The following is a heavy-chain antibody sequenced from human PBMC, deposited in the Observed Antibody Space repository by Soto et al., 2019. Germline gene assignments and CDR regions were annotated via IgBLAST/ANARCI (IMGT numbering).Heavy chain of an antibody. CDR1: GFTFSDYY. V-gene: IGHV3-11*01. CDR3: ARVKSGVNYYGSVSHQYYFDY. CDR2: ISSSGSTI. D-gene: IGHD3-10*01. J-gene: IGHJ4*02. Sequence: GGSLRLSCAASGFTFSDYYMSWIRQAPGKGLEWVSYISSSGSTIYYADSVKGRFTISRDNAKNSLYLQMNSLRAEDTAVYYCARVKSGVNYYGSVSHQYYFDYWGQGTLVTVSS.